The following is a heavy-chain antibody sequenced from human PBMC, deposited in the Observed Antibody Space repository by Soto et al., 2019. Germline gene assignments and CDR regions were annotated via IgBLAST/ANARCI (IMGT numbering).Heavy chain of an antibody. V-gene: IGHV3-30-3*01. D-gene: IGHD3-16*02. CDR2: ISYDGSNK. Sequence: QVQLVESGGGVVQPGRSLRLSCAASGFTFSSYAMHWVRQAPGKGLEWVAVISYDGSNKYYADSVKGRFTISRDNSKNTLYLQMNSLRAEDTAVYYCAILARYPESGFDYWGQGTLVTVSS. CDR3: AILARYPESGFDY. CDR1: GFTFSSYA. J-gene: IGHJ4*02.